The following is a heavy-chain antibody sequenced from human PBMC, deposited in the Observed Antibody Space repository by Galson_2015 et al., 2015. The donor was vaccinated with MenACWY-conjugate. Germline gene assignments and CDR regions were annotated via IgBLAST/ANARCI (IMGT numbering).Heavy chain of an antibody. D-gene: IGHD4-17*01. Sequence: SLRLSCAASGFTFTSYSMNWVRQAPGKGLEWVSYISSSSSTISYADSVKGRFTISRDNAKSSMHLQMNSLRAEDTAVYYCARDQGRGDAFDYWGQGTLVTVSS. V-gene: IGHV3-48*04. CDR1: GFTFTSYS. CDR3: ARDQGRGDAFDY. J-gene: IGHJ4*02. CDR2: ISSSSSTI.